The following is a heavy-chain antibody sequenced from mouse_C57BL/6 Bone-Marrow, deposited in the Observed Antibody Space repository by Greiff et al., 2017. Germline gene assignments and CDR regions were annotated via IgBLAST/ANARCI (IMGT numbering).Heavy chain of an antibody. J-gene: IGHJ4*01. CDR3: ARDNDEAMDY. V-gene: IGHV5-16*01. D-gene: IGHD2-3*01. CDR2: INYDGSST. CDR1: GFTFSDYY. Sequence: EVQLQESEGGLVQPGSSMKLSCTASGFTFSDYYMAWVRQVPEKGLEWVANINYDGSSTYYLDSLKSRFIISRDNAKNILYLQMSSLKSEDTATYYCARDNDEAMDYWGQGTSVTVSS.